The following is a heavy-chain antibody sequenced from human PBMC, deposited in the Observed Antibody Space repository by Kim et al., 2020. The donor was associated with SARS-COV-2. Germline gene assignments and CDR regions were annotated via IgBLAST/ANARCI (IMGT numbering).Heavy chain of an antibody. CDR3: ATSVVNVLGAFDM. Sequence: SETLSLTCTVSGGSINSDTHYWGWIRQPPGKRLEWIGSIYYLGSTFYSPSLQSRVTISLDTSKNQFSLKLSSVTATDTAVYYCATSVVNVLGAFDMWGQGTMVTVSS. V-gene: IGHV4-39*01. J-gene: IGHJ3*02. D-gene: IGHD2-15*01. CDR2: IYYLGST. CDR1: GGSINSDTHY.